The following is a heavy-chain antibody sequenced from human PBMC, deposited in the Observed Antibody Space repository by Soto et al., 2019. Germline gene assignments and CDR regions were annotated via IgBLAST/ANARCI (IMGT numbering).Heavy chain of an antibody. J-gene: IGHJ6*02. D-gene: IGHD3-22*01. Sequence: QVQLVESGGGVVQPGRSLRLSCAASGFTFSSYAMHCVRQAPGKGLEWVAVISYDGSNKYYADSVKGRFTISRDNSKNTLYLQMNSLRAEDTAVYYCAREKGDSSGYYPTYGMDVWGQGTTVTVSS. CDR1: GFTFSSYA. CDR3: AREKGDSSGYYPTYGMDV. CDR2: ISYDGSNK. V-gene: IGHV3-30-3*01.